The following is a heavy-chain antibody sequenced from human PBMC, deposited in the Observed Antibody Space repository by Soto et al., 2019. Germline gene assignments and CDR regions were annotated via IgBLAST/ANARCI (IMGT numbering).Heavy chain of an antibody. CDR1: GGTFSDHG. CDR3: ARGVYGSGNYYIGPSYFDI. J-gene: IGHJ3*02. V-gene: IGHV1-69*06. Sequence: QVQLEQSGAEVKKPGSSVKVSCKASGGTFSDHGVAWLRQAPGQGLEWMGGTIPVFNTAKYAQKFQGRVTITADKFTNIAYMELSSLRSEDTAFYFCARGVYGSGNYYIGPSYFDIWGQGTMVSVSS. CDR2: TIPVFNTA. D-gene: IGHD3-10*01.